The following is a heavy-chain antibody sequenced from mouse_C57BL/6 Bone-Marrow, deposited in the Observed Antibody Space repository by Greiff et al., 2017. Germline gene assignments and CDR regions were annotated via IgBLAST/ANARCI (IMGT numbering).Heavy chain of an antibody. CDR3: ARGLLRARVYFDY. Sequence: QVQLQQSGPELVKPGASVTISCKASGYAFSSSWMNWVKQRPGKGLEWIGRIYPGDGDTNYNGKFKGKATLTADKSSSTAYMQLSSLTSEDSAVYVCARGLLRARVYFDYWGQGTTLTVSS. D-gene: IGHD2-13*01. CDR2: IYPGDGDT. V-gene: IGHV1-82*01. CDR1: GYAFSSSW. J-gene: IGHJ2*01.